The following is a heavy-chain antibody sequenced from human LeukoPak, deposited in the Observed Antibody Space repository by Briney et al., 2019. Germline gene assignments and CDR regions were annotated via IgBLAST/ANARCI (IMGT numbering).Heavy chain of an antibody. CDR1: GGSFSGYY. CDR2: INHSGST. CDR3: ARGRPAVDY. V-gene: IGHV4-34*01. Sequence: SETLSLTCAVYGGSFSGYYWSWIRQPPGKGLEWIGEINHSGSTNYNPSLKSRVAISVDTSKNQFSLKLSSVTAADTAVYYCARGRPAVDYWGQGTLVTVSS. J-gene: IGHJ4*02.